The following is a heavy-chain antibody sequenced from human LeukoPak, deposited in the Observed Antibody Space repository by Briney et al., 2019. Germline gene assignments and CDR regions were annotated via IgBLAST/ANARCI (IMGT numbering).Heavy chain of an antibody. V-gene: IGHV3-7*01. D-gene: IGHD3-22*01. CDR2: IKQDGSEK. CDR3: ARLVTMIVVVIPGRDGMDV. Sequence: PGGSLRLSCAASGFTFSSYWMSWVRQAPGKGLEWVANIKQDGSEKYYVDSAKGRFTITRDNAKNSLYLQMNSLRAEDMAVYYCARLVTMIVVVIPGRDGMDVWGQGTTVTVSS. CDR1: GFTFSSYW. J-gene: IGHJ6*02.